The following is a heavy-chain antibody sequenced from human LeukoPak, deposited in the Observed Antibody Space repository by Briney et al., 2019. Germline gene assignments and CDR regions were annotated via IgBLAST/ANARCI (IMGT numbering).Heavy chain of an antibody. D-gene: IGHD3-16*02. V-gene: IGHV4-38-2*02. Sequence: PSETLSLTCTVSGYSISSGYYWGWIRQPPGKGLEWIGSIYHSGSTYYNPSLKSRVTISVDTSKNQFSLKLSSVTAADTAVYFCASRFDYVWGSYRTVFDFWGQGTLVTVSS. CDR1: GYSISSGYY. CDR2: IYHSGST. CDR3: ASRFDYVWGSYRTVFDF. J-gene: IGHJ4*02.